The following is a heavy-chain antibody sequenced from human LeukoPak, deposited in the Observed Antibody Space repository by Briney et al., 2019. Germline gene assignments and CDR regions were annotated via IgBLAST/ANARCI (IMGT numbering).Heavy chain of an antibody. J-gene: IGHJ6*03. D-gene: IGHD5-12*01. Sequence: NPSETLSLTCTVSGGSISSGSYYWSWIRQPAGKGLEWIGRIYTSGSTNYNPSLKSRVTISVDTSKNQFSLKLSSVTAADTAVYYCASGYSGYDNTYYYYYMDVWGKGTTVTVSS. CDR1: GGSISSGSYY. CDR3: ASGYSGYDNTYYYYYMDV. CDR2: IYTSGST. V-gene: IGHV4-61*02.